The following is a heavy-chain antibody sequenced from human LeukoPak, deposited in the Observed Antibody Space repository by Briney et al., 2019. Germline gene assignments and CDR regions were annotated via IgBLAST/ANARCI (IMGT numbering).Heavy chain of an antibody. CDR3: ASEYREDARNGDSYYGMDV. Sequence: GASVKVSCKASGGTFSSYAISWVRQAPGQGLEGMGGIIPIFGTANYAQKFQGRVTITADESTSTAYMELSSLRSEDTAVYYCASEYREDARNGDSYYGMDVWGKGTTVTVSS. J-gene: IGHJ6*04. D-gene: IGHD7-27*01. CDR1: GGTFSSYA. V-gene: IGHV1-69*01. CDR2: IIPIFGTA.